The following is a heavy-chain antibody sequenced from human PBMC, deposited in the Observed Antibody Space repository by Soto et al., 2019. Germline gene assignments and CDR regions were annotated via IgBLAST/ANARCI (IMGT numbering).Heavy chain of an antibody. Sequence: GGSLRLSCAASGFTFSSYSMNWVRQAPGKGLEWVSSISSSSYIYYADSVKGRFTISRDNAKNSLYLQMNSLRAEDTAVYYCARDRGYSSGWYVHYYYGMDVWGQGTTVTVSS. V-gene: IGHV3-21*01. J-gene: IGHJ6*02. CDR2: ISSSSYI. CDR1: GFTFSSYS. CDR3: ARDRGYSSGWYVHYYYGMDV. D-gene: IGHD6-19*01.